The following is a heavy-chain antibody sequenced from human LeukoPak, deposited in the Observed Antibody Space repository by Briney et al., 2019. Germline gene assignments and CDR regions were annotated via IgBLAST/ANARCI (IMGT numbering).Heavy chain of an antibody. CDR2: IYYSGST. Sequence: PSETLSLTCTVSGGSISSYYWSWIRQPPGKRLEWIGYIYYSGSTNYNPSLKSRVTISVDTSKNQFSLKLSSVTAADTAVYYCAREGIDILTGYLGFDYWGQGTLVTVSS. CDR1: GGSISSYY. CDR3: AREGIDILTGYLGFDY. D-gene: IGHD3-9*01. V-gene: IGHV4-59*01. J-gene: IGHJ4*02.